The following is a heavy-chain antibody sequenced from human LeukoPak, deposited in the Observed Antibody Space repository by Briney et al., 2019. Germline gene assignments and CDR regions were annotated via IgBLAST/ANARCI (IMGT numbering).Heavy chain of an antibody. Sequence: PGGYLRLSCAASGFTFSSYGMSWVRQAPGKGLEWVSAISGSGGSTYYADSVKGRFTISRDNSKNTLYLQMNSLRAEDTAVYYCAKAPLTYSGSLPLYFDYWGQGTLVTVSS. CDR3: AKAPLTYSGSLPLYFDY. V-gene: IGHV3-23*01. J-gene: IGHJ4*02. CDR2: ISGSGGST. D-gene: IGHD1-26*01. CDR1: GFTFSSYG.